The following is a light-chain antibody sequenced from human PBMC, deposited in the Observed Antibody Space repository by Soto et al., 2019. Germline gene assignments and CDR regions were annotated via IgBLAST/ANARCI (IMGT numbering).Light chain of an antibody. CDR2: DAS. CDR3: QQRSNCPPIP. V-gene: IGKV3-11*01. Sequence: EIVVTKSAAAVSLSPGERATLSCRASQSVSSYLAWYQQKPGQAPRLLIYDASNRATGIPARFSGSGSGTDFTLTISSLEPEDFAVYYCQQRSNCPPIPFGQGRLLEI. J-gene: IGKJ5*01. CDR1: QSVSSY.